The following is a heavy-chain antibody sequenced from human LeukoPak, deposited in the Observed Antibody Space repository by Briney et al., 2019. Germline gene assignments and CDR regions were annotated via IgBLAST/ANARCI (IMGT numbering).Heavy chain of an antibody. CDR3: ARDQGENYDSSGYYRY. J-gene: IGHJ4*02. V-gene: IGHV3-11*06. CDR2: ISSSSSTT. D-gene: IGHD3-22*01. CDR1: GFTFSNYY. Sequence: GGSLRLSCAASGFTFSNYYMSWLRQAPGKGLEWVSYISSSSSTTNYADSVKGRFTISRDNAKNSLYLQMNSLRAEDTAVYYCARDQGENYDSSGYYRYWGQGTLVAVSS.